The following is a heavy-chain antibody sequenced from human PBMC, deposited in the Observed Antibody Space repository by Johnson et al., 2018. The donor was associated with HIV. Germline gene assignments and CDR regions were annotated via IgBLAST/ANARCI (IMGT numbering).Heavy chain of an antibody. J-gene: IGHJ3*02. CDR1: GFTFSNHW. Sequence: VQLVESGGGLVQPGGSLRLSCAASGFTFSNHWMSWIRQAPGKGLEWVANINQDGSQTNHVDSVKGRFTISRDNAKKSFYLQMNNLRAEDTAVYCCAKYCAGDGGGVAFDIWGQGRTVTVSS. D-gene: IGHD2-21*02. CDR3: AKYCAGDGGGVAFDI. CDR2: INQDGSQT. V-gene: IGHV3-7*01.